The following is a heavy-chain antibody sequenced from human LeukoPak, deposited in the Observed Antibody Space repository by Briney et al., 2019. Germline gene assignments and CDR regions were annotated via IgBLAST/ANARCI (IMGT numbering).Heavy chain of an antibody. J-gene: IGHJ1*01. D-gene: IGHD4-17*01. CDR1: GXTFTSYG. Sequence: ASVKVSCKASGXTFTSYGISWVRQAPXXXXXWXGWISAYNGNTNYAQKLQGRVTMTTDTSTSTAYMELRSLRSDDTAVYYCARGDYGDYEPYFQHWGQGTLVTVSS. CDR2: ISAYNGNT. V-gene: IGHV1-18*01. CDR3: ARGDYGDYEPYFQH.